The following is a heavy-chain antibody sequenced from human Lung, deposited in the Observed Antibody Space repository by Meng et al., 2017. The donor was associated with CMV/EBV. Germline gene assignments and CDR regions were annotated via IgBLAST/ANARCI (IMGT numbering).Heavy chain of an antibody. CDR3: VRDLFQFVDD. V-gene: IGHV1-2*02. CDR2: INPNNGGT. D-gene: IGHD3-3*01. Sequence: ASVXVSWKASGYRFSAHYMHWVRQAPGQGLEWMGWINPNNGGTKYAQKFQGRVTMTRDTSISTVYMELSRLRSEDTAVYFCVRDLFQFVDDWGQGTLVTVSS. CDR1: GYRFSAHY. J-gene: IGHJ4*02.